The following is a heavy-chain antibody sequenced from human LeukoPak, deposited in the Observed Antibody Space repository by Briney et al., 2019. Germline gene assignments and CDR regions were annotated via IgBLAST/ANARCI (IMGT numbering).Heavy chain of an antibody. Sequence: ASVNVSCKASGGTFSSYAISWVRQAPGQGLEWMGGIIPIFGTANYAQKFQGRVTITADESTSTAYMELSSLRSEDTAVYYCARDDSSGYYYPDYWGQGTLVTVSS. D-gene: IGHD3-22*01. V-gene: IGHV1-69*13. CDR2: IIPIFGTA. J-gene: IGHJ4*02. CDR1: GGTFSSYA. CDR3: ARDDSSGYYYPDY.